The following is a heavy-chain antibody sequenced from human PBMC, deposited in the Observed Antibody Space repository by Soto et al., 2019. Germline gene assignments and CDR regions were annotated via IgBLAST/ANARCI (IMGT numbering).Heavy chain of an antibody. V-gene: IGHV4-59*01. D-gene: IGHD1-26*01. CDR3: ASTLRMGARPPGYYGMDV. J-gene: IGHJ6*02. CDR2: IYYSGST. CDR1: GGSISSYY. Sequence: SETLSLTCTVSGGSISSYYWSWIRQPPGKGLEWIGYIYYSGSTNYNPSLKSRVTMSVDTSKNQFSLKLSSVTAADTAVYYCASTLRMGARPPGYYGMDVWGQGTTVTVSS.